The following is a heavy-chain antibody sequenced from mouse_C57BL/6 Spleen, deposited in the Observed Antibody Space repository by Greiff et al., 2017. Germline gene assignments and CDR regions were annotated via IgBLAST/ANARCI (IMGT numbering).Heavy chain of an antibody. CDR2: IYPGDGDT. V-gene: IGHV1-82*01. Sequence: QVQLQQSGPELVKPGASVKISCKASGYAFSSSWMNWVKQRPGKGLEWIGRIYPGDGDTNYNGQFKGKATLTADKSSSTAYMQLSSLTSEDSSVYCFARLENASWFAYWGQGTLVTVSA. CDR1: GYAFSSSW. CDR3: ARLENASWFAY. J-gene: IGHJ3*01.